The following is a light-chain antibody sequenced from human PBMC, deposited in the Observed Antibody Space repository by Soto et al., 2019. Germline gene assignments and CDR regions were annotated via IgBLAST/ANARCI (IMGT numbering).Light chain of an antibody. V-gene: IGLV1-51*01. CDR3: GTWDSSLSAALYV. Sequence: QSVLTQPPSVSAAPGQKVTISCSGSSSNIGNNYVSWYQQLPGTAPKLLIYDNNKRPSGIPDRFSGSKSGTSATLGITGLQTGDEADYYCGTWDSSLSAALYVFGTGTKVTVL. CDR1: SSNIGNNY. CDR2: DNN. J-gene: IGLJ1*01.